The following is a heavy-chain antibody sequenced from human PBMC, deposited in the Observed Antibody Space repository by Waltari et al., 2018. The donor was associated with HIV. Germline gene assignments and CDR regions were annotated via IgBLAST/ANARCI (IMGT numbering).Heavy chain of an antibody. D-gene: IGHD3-10*01. Sequence: EVQLVESGGGLVQPGGSLRLSCAASGFTFSSYWMHWVRQAPGKGLVGVSRSTMDGSSTSYADSVKGRFTISRDNAKNTLYLQMNSLRAEDTAVYYCARESEGYYASGTGNWFDPWGQGTLVTVSS. CDR2: STMDGSST. V-gene: IGHV3-74*01. CDR3: ARESEGYYASGTGNWFDP. CDR1: GFTFSSYW. J-gene: IGHJ5*02.